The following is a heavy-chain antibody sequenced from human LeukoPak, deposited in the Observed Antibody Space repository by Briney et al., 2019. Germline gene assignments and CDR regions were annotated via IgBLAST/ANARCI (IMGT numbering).Heavy chain of an antibody. Sequence: PSETLSLTCTVSDGSINSYYWSWIRQPPGKGLEWIGYIHYSGSTKYNPSLKSRVTISVDTSNNHFSLKLSSVTAADTAVYFCARVHPDGYSAYWGQGILVTVSS. CDR1: DGSINSYY. J-gene: IGHJ4*02. V-gene: IGHV4-59*01. CDR2: IHYSGST. CDR3: ARVHPDGYSAY. D-gene: IGHD5-24*01.